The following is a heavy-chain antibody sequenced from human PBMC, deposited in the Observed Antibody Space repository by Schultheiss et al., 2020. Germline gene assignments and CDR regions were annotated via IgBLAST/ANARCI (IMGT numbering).Heavy chain of an antibody. CDR3: ARDSGLRSPGRGYYGMDV. D-gene: IGHD1-26*01. CDR1: GFTFSAYW. CDR2: ISYDGSNK. J-gene: IGHJ6*02. Sequence: GGSLRLSCAASGFTFSAYWMSWLRQAPGKGLEWVAVISYDGSNKYYADSVKGRFTISRDNSKNTLYLQMNSLRAEDTAVYYCARDSGLRSPGRGYYGMDVWGQGTTVTVSS. V-gene: IGHV3-30-3*01.